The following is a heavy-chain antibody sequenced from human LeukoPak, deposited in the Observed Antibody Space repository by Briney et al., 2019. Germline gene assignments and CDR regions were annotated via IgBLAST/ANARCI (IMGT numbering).Heavy chain of an antibody. CDR2: MNPNSGNT. CDR1: GYTFTSYD. Sequence: GASVKVSCKASGYTFTSYDINWVRQATGQGLEWMGWMNPNSGNTGYAQKFQGRVTMTRNTSISTAYMELSSPGSEDAAVYYCGITPEQRTGYYFDYRGQGTLVTVSS. V-gene: IGHV1-8*01. CDR3: GITPEQRTGYYFDY. J-gene: IGHJ4*02. D-gene: IGHD1/OR15-1a*01.